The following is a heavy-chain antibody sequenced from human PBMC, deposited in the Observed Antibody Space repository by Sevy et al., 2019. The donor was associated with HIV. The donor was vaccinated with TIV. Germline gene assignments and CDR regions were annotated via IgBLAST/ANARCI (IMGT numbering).Heavy chain of an antibody. Sequence: GGSLRLSCAVSGFTFRSYWMSWVRQAPGKGLEWVAHIKVDGSEKYHVDSVKGRFTISRDNAKNSLFLQMNSLRVEDTAVYYCARDCSSTSCLWGLDGWGQGTAVTVSS. D-gene: IGHD2-2*01. CDR1: GFTFRSYW. J-gene: IGHJ6*02. V-gene: IGHV3-7*03. CDR2: IKVDGSEK. CDR3: ARDCSSTSCLWGLDG.